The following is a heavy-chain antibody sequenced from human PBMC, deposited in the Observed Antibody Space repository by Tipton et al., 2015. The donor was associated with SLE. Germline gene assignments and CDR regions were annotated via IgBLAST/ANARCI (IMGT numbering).Heavy chain of an antibody. CDR1: GYTFSNYG. CDR3: ARAYYDFWSGYYNWFDP. V-gene: IGHV1-18*01. Sequence: QVQLVQSGAEVKKPGASVRVSCKASGYTFSNYGISWVRQAPGHGLEWMGWISVYNEDTDQAQKFQGRVTMTRNTSIGTAYMELNSLTSEDTAVYYCARAYYDFWSGYYNWFDPGGQGTLVTVSS. D-gene: IGHD3-3*01. CDR2: ISVYNEDT. J-gene: IGHJ5*02.